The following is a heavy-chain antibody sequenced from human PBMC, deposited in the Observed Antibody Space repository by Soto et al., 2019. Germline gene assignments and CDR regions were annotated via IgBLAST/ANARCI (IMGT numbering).Heavy chain of an antibody. J-gene: IGHJ3*02. CDR1: GFTFSSYS. Sequence: EVQLVESGGGLVKPGGSLRLSCAASGFTFSSYSRNWVRQAPGKGLEWVSSISSSSSYIYYADSVKGRFTISRDNAKNSLYLQMNSLRAEDTAVYYCARGNCSSTSCYIGAFDIWGQGTMVTVSS. D-gene: IGHD2-2*02. V-gene: IGHV3-21*01. CDR3: ARGNCSSTSCYIGAFDI. CDR2: ISSSSSYI.